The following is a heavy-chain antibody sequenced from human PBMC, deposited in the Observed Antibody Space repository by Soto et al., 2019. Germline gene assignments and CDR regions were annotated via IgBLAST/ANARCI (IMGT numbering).Heavy chain of an antibody. V-gene: IGHV4-31*03. Sequence: QVQLQESGPGLVKPSQTLSLTCTVSGGSISSGGYYWSWIRQHPGKGLEWIGYIYYSGSTYYNPSRKVRATISVDTSKTQFSLKLSSGTTAATAVYYCARAERGPSRTGMDVWGQGTTGTV. CDR1: GGSISSGGYY. CDR2: IYYSGST. CDR3: ARAERGPSRTGMDV. J-gene: IGHJ6*02. D-gene: IGHD1-1*01.